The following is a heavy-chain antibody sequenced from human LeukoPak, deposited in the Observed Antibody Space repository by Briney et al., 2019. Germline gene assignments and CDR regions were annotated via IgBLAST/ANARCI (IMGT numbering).Heavy chain of an antibody. CDR1: GFTFSSYG. CDR3: ARDGKTTNYYYYGMDV. D-gene: IGHD1-1*01. J-gene: IGHJ6*02. V-gene: IGHV3-33*01. CDR2: IWYDGSNK. Sequence: GGSLRLSCAASGFTFSSYGMHWVRQAPGKGLVWVAVIWYDGSNKYYADSVKGRFTISRDNSKNTLYLQMNSLRAEDTAVYYCARDGKTTNYYYYGMDVWGQGTTVTVSS.